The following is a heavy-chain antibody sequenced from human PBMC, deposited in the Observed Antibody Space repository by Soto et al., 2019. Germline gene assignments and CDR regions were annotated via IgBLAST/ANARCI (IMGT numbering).Heavy chain of an antibody. Sequence: GWSLRLSCAASGFTFSSYGMHWVRQAPGKGLEWVAVISYDGSNKYYADSVKGRFTISRDNSKNTLYLQMNSLRAEDTAVYYCAKSPSSGWICDYWGQGTLVTVSS. CDR3: AKSPSSGWICDY. D-gene: IGHD6-19*01. V-gene: IGHV3-30*18. CDR2: ISYDGSNK. CDR1: GFTFSSYG. J-gene: IGHJ4*02.